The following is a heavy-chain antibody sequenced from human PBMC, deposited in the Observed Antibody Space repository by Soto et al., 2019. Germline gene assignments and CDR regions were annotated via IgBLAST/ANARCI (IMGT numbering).Heavy chain of an antibody. D-gene: IGHD1-26*01. Sequence: EVRLVESGGGLVQTGGSLRLSCAIFESTVSRDWMNWVRQAPGKGLEWVAHINQDGSEKYYVDSVKGRFTISRDNAQKSLYLQLISLAPANTAMSACPGGVGEAVWGPGTLVTVSS. CDR1: ESTVSRDW. V-gene: IGHV3-7*04. CDR2: INQDGSEK. J-gene: IGHJ1*01. CDR3: PGGVGEAV.